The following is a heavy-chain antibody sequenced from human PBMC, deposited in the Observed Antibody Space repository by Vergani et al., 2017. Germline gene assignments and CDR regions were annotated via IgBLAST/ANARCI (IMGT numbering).Heavy chain of an antibody. CDR2: IYTSGST. J-gene: IGHJ2*01. CDR3: ARDYTYYYDSSGYFRYFDL. D-gene: IGHD3-22*01. CDR1: GGSISSYY. Sequence: QVQLQESGPGLVKPSETLSLTCTVSGGSISSYYWSWIRQPAGKGLEWIGRIYTSGSTNYNPSLKRRVTMSVDTSKNQFSLKLSAVTAADTAVYYCARDYTYYYDSSGYFRYFDLWGRGTLVTVSS. V-gene: IGHV4-4*07.